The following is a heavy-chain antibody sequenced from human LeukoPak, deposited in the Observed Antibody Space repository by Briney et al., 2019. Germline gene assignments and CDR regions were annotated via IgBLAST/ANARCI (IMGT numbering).Heavy chain of an antibody. CDR1: GGSFSGYY. CDR3: AKDWVDIVATPGGGY. J-gene: IGHJ4*02. CDR2: INHSGST. V-gene: IGHV4-34*01. Sequence: SETLSLTCTVYGGSFSGYYWSWIRQPPGKGLEWIGEINHSGSTNYNPSLKSRVTISVDTSKNQFSLKLSSVTAADTAVYYCAKDWVDIVATPGGGYWGQGTLVTVSS. D-gene: IGHD5-12*01.